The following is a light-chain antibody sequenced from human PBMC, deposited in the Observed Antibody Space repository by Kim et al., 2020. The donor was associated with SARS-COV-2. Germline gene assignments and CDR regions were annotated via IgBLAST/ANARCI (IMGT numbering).Light chain of an antibody. CDR2: AAS. J-gene: IGKJ2*01. CDR3: QQSHNTPYT. Sequence: GSIGDRVTITCRASQPISTFLNWYQQKPGKAPKLLISAASTLANGVPSRFTGGGSGTDFTLTISSLQPEDFATYYCQQSHNTPYTFGQGTKLEI. CDR1: QPISTF. V-gene: IGKV1-39*01.